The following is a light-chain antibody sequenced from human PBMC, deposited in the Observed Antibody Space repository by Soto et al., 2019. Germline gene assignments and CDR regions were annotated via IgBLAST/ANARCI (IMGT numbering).Light chain of an antibody. V-gene: IGKV1-33*01. Sequence: DIKMTQSPSSLSASVGDRVTITCQASQDISTYLNWYQQKPGKAPNLLIYDASNLETGVPSRFGASGSGTDFTFTISSLQPGDIATYYCQQYAEVPRTFGQGTKLEIK. CDR1: QDISTY. CDR3: QQYAEVPRT. J-gene: IGKJ2*02. CDR2: DAS.